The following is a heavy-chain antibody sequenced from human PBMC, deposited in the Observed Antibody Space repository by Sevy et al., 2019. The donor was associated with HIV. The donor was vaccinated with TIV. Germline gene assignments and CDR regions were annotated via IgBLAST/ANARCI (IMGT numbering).Heavy chain of an antibody. J-gene: IGHJ4*02. V-gene: IGHV3-23*01. Sequence: GGSLRLSCVASGFTFSKYSMSWVRQPPGKGLEWVSTLSFGCGEINYADSVKGRFTISRDNSKSSLYLQMNSLRAEDTAVYYCVPSGGGHAGYWGQGTLVTVSS. CDR3: VPSGGGHAGY. CDR2: LSFGCGEI. D-gene: IGHD2-15*01. CDR1: GFTFSKYS.